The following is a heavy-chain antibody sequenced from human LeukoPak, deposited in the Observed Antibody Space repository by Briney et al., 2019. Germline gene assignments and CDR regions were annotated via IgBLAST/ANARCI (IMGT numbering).Heavy chain of an antibody. D-gene: IGHD6-19*01. CDR3: ARGDSGWDDWFDP. J-gene: IGHJ5*02. V-gene: IGHV3-48*03. CDR1: GFTFSSYE. Sequence: GGSLRLSCAASGFTFSSYEMNWVRQAPGKGLEWVSYISSSGSTIYYADSVKGRFTISRDNAKNSLYLQMNSLRAEDTAVYYCARGDSGWDDWFDPWGQGTLVTVSS. CDR2: ISSSGSTI.